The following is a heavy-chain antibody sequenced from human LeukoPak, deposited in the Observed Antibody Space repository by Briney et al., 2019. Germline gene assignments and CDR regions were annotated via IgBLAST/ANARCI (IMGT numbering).Heavy chain of an antibody. CDR1: GFTVSSNY. V-gene: IGHV3-53*01. CDR3: ARGGESSSWYFTPYFDY. Sequence: PGGSLRLSCAASGFTVSSNYMSWVRQAPGKGLEWVSVIYSGGSTYYADSVKGRFTISRDNSKNTLYLQMNSLRAVDTAVYYCARGGESSSWYFTPYFDYWGQGTLVTVSS. D-gene: IGHD6-13*01. CDR2: IYSGGST. J-gene: IGHJ4*02.